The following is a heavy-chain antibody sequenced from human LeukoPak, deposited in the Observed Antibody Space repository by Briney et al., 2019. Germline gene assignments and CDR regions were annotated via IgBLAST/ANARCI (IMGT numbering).Heavy chain of an antibody. D-gene: IGHD3-3*01. CDR1: GFTLTNYW. V-gene: IGHV3-7*01. Sequence: GGSLRLSCAASGFTLTNYWMTWVRQAPGKGREWVANIKQEGSEKYYVDSVKGAFSISRDNAKNSLSLQMNSRRAEDKAVYYCARVEWMGRMDYWGQGTLVTVSS. J-gene: IGHJ4*02. CDR2: IKQEGSEK. CDR3: ARVEWMGRMDY.